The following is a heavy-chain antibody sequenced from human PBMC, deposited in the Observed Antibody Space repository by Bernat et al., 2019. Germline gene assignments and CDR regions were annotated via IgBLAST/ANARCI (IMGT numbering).Heavy chain of an antibody. CDR2: ISSSSSYT. V-gene: IGHV3-21*05. Sequence: VQLVESGGGVVQSGTSLRLSCAASGFTFTSYGFHWVRLAPGKGLDWVSYISSSSSYTNYADSVKGRFTISRDNAKNSLYLQMNSLRAEDTAVYYCARGTSTSAPYMDVWGKGTTVTVSS. CDR1: GFTFTSYG. J-gene: IGHJ6*03. CDR3: ARGTSTSAPYMDV.